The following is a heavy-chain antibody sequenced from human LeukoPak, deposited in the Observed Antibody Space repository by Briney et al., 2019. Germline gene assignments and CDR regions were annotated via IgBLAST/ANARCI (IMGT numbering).Heavy chain of an antibody. D-gene: IGHD3-22*01. J-gene: IGHJ5*02. CDR1: GYTFTSYG. CDR3: ARGNDYYDSSGWNWFDP. V-gene: IGHV1-2*02. Sequence: ASVKVSCKASGYTFTSYGISWVRQAPGQGLEWMGWINPNSGGTNYAQKFQGRVTMTRDTSISTAYMELSRLRSDDTAVYYCARGNDYYDSSGWNWFDPWGQGTLVTVSS. CDR2: INPNSGGT.